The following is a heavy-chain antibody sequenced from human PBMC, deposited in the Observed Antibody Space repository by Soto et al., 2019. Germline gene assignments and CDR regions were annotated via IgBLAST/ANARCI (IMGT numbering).Heavy chain of an antibody. J-gene: IGHJ4*02. V-gene: IGHV4-39*01. D-gene: IGHD5-18*01. Sequence: QLQLQESGPGLVKPSETLSLTCTVSGGSISSSSYYWGWIRQPPGKGLEWIGSIYYSGSTYYNPSLKSRVTISVDTSKNQFSLKLSSVTAADTAVYYCVSQRQLWSPGGQWPVGDYWGQGTLVTVSS. CDR3: VSQRQLWSPGGQWPVGDY. CDR1: GGSISSSSYY. CDR2: IYYSGST.